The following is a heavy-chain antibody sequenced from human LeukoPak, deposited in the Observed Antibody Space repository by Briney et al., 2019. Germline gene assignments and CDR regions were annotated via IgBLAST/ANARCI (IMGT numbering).Heavy chain of an antibody. J-gene: IGHJ5*02. V-gene: IGHV3-7*01. CDR3: AREPDIVVVVAATMFDP. D-gene: IGHD2-15*01. Sequence: PGGSLRLSCVASGFTFGNYWMTWVRQAPGKGLEWVANIKQDGSEKYYVDSVKGRFTISRDNAKNSLYLQMNSLRAEDTAVYYCAREPDIVVVVAATMFDPWGQGTLVTVSS. CDR1: GFTFGNYW. CDR2: IKQDGSEK.